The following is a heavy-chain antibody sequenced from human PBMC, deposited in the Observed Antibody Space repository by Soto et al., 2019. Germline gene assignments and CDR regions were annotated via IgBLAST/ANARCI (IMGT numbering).Heavy chain of an antibody. D-gene: IGHD1-20*01. Sequence: WASVKVSCKASGYTFTSYGISWVRQAPGQGLEWMGWISAYNGNTNYAQKLQGRVTMTTDTSTSTAYMELRSLRSDDTAVYYCARTTLSPRITGTGGLDYWGQGTLVTVSS. CDR1: GYTFTSYG. CDR2: ISAYNGNT. J-gene: IGHJ4*02. CDR3: ARTTLSPRITGTGGLDY. V-gene: IGHV1-18*01.